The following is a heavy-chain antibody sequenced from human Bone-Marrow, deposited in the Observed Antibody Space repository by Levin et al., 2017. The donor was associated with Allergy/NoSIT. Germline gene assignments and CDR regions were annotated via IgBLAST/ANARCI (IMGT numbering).Heavy chain of an antibody. D-gene: IGHD3-22*01. CDR3: RRYHYDRSGYYSDC. CDR2: ISSTGTSI. Sequence: PGGSLRLSCAASGFPFGSFNMHWVRQAPGKGLEWVSSISSTGTSIRYADSVKGRFTISRDNAKNSLNLQMNSLRAEDTAVYYCRRYHYDRSGYYSDCWGQGALVTVSS. V-gene: IGHV3-21*01. CDR1: GFPFGSFN. J-gene: IGHJ4*02.